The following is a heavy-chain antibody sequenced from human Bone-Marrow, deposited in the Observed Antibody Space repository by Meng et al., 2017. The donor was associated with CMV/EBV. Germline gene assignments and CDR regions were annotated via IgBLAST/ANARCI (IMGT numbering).Heavy chain of an antibody. CDR2: IYHSGST. Sequence: SETLSLTCAVSGGSISSSNWWSWVRQPPGKGLEWIGEIYHSGSTNYNPFLKSRVTISLDKSKNQFTLKLSSVTAADTAVYYCVRARFGGSLPDYCGQGTLVTVSS. D-gene: IGHD3-10*01. J-gene: IGHJ4*02. CDR1: GGSISSSNW. CDR3: VRARFGGSLPDY. V-gene: IGHV4-4*02.